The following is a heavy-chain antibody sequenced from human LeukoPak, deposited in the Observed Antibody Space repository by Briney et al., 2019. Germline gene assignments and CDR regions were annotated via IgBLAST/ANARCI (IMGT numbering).Heavy chain of an antibody. CDR1: GGTFSSYA. V-gene: IGHV1-69*13. Sequence: SVKVSCKASGGTFSSYAISWVQQAPGQGLEWMGGIIPIFGTANYAQKSQGRVTITADESTSTAYMELSSLRSEDTAVYYCASTGTYYYDSGGSYFDYWGQGTLVTVSS. CDR2: IIPIFGTA. CDR3: ASTGTYYYDSGGSYFDY. D-gene: IGHD3-22*01. J-gene: IGHJ4*02.